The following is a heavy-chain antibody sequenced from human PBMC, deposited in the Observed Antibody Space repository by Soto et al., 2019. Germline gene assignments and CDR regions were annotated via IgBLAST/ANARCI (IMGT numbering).Heavy chain of an antibody. D-gene: IGHD2-15*01. CDR2: IYYSGST. V-gene: IGHV4-39*01. J-gene: IGHJ6*02. CDR3: ARRIGYCSGGSCYSGYYYGMDV. CDR1: GGSISSSSYY. Sequence: SETLSLTCTVSGGSISSSSYYWGWIRQPPGKGLEWIGSIYYSGSTYYNPSLKSRVNISVDTSKNQFSLKLSSVTAADTAVYYCARRIGYCSGGSCYSGYYYGMDVWGQGTTVTVSS.